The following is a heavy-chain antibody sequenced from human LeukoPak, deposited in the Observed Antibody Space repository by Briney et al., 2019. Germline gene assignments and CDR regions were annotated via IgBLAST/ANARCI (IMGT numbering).Heavy chain of an antibody. CDR2: IRYDGSNK. Sequence: PGGSLRLSCAASGFTFSSYGMHWVRQAPGKGLEWVAFIRYDGSNKYYADSVKGRFTISRDNSKNTLYLQMNSLRAEDTAVYYCAREASSDWTHFDYWGQGTLVTVSS. D-gene: IGHD6-19*01. CDR1: GFTFSSYG. V-gene: IGHV3-30*02. CDR3: AREASSDWTHFDY. J-gene: IGHJ4*02.